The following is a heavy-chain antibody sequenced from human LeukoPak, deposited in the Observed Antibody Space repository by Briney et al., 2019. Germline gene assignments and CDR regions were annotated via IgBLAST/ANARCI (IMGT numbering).Heavy chain of an antibody. CDR2: IYYSGST. CDR3: ARSYDSSGNDAFDI. J-gene: IGHJ3*02. Sequence: PSETLSLTCTVSGGSISSSSYYWGWIRQPPGKGLEWIGSIYYSGSTYYNPSLKSRVTISVDTSKNQFSLKLSSVTAADTAAYYCARSYDSSGNDAFDIWGQGTMVTVSS. CDR1: GGSISSSSYY. D-gene: IGHD3-22*01. V-gene: IGHV4-39*07.